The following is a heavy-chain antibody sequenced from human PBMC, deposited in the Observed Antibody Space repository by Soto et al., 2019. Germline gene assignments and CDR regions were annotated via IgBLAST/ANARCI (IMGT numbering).Heavy chain of an antibody. J-gene: IGHJ4*02. CDR1: GYTFTGHY. V-gene: IGHV1-2*02. Sequence: ASVKVSCKASGYTFTGHYIHWVRQAPEQGPEWMGEIGPESGATRYAQKFQGRVTMTRDMSITTVYMELSNLSPDDTAVYYRGRGRSGQIVVFYWGQGTPVTVSS. CDR3: GRGRSGQIVVFY. CDR2: IGPESGAT. D-gene: IGHD5-12*01.